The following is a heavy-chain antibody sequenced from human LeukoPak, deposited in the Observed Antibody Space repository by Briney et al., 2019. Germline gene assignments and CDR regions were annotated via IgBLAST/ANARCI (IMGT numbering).Heavy chain of an antibody. CDR2: IYHSVST. D-gene: IGHD6-19*01. J-gene: IGHJ4*02. CDR3: ARRGSGWYLNDY. Sequence: SETLSLTCAVSGYSISSGYYWGWIRQPPGKGLEWIGSIYHSVSTYYNPSLKSRVTTSVDTSKNQPSLKLSSGTAADTAVYYCARRGSGWYLNDYWGQGTLVTVSS. V-gene: IGHV4-38-2*01. CDR1: GYSISSGYY.